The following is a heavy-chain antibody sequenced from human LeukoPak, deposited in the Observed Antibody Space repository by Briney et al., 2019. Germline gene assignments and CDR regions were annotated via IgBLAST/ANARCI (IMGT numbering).Heavy chain of an antibody. CDR1: GGTFSSYA. D-gene: IGHD6-19*01. J-gene: IGHJ4*02. CDR2: IIPIFGTA. Sequence: SVKVSCKASGGTFSSYAISWVRQAPGQGLEWMGGIIPIFGTANYAQKFQGRVTITTDESTSTAYMELSSLRSEDTAVYYCASPTGIAVAGVFDYWGQGTLVTVTS. CDR3: ASPTGIAVAGVFDY. V-gene: IGHV1-69*05.